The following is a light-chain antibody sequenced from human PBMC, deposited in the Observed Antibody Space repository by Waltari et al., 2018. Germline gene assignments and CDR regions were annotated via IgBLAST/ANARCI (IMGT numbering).Light chain of an antibody. CDR1: QSVLSSSNNQNY. CDR3: QQYYSTLMWP. J-gene: IGKJ1*01. V-gene: IGKV4-1*01. Sequence: DIVMTQSPDSLAVSLGERATINCKSSQSVLSSSNNQNYLAWYHQKPRQPPKLLMYLESARESGVPDRFSGSGSGTDFTLTISILQAEDVAVYYCQQYYSTLMWPFGQGTKVEI. CDR2: LES.